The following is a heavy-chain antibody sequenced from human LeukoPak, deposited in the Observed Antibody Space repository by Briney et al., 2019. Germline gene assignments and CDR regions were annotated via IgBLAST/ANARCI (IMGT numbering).Heavy chain of an antibody. J-gene: IGHJ3*02. CDR3: ARGSVVTSWAFDI. CDR1: GFTVSTNY. CDR2: ISSGGNT. Sequence: PGGSLRLSCAASGFTVSTNYMSWVRHIPGKGLEWVSVISSGGNTYYTDSVKGRFTISRDGSKNTLYLQMNSLRVEDTAVYYCARGSVVTSWAFDIWGQGTMVTVSS. D-gene: IGHD2-21*02. V-gene: IGHV3-66*01.